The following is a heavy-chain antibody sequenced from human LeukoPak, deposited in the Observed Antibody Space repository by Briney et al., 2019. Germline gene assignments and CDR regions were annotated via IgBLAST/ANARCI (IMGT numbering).Heavy chain of an antibody. V-gene: IGHV1-69*06. Sequence: SVKVSCKASGGTFSSYAISWVRQAPGQGLEWMGGIIPIFGTANYAQKFQGRVTITADKSTSTAHMELSSLRSEDTAVYYCARIKSTPKLSMMGFRAFDIWGRGTMVTVSS. CDR1: GGTFSSYA. D-gene: IGHD2/OR15-2a*01. CDR2: IIPIFGTA. J-gene: IGHJ3*02. CDR3: ARIKSTPKLSMMGFRAFDI.